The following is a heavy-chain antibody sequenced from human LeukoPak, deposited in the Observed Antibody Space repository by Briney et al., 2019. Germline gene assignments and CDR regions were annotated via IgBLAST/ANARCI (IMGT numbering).Heavy chain of an antibody. CDR2: ISWNSGSI. D-gene: IGHD1-26*01. Sequence: PGRSLRLSCAASGFTFDDYAMHWVRQAPGKGLEWVSGISWNSGSIGYADSVKGRFTISRDNAKNSQYLQMNSLRAEDTALYYCAKDREAGGGLETYFDYWGQGTLVTVSS. V-gene: IGHV3-9*01. CDR1: GFTFDDYA. J-gene: IGHJ4*02. CDR3: AKDREAGGGLETYFDY.